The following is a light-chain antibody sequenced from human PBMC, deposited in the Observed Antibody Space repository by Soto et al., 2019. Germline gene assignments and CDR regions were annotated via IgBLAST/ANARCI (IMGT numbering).Light chain of an antibody. CDR1: SSDVGGYNY. Sequence: QSALTQPASVSGSPGQSITISCTGTSSDVGGYNYVSWSQQHPGKAPKLLISEATNRPSGVSNRFSGSKSGNTASLTISGLQADDEADYYCSSYAASSTLLFGTGTKLTVL. J-gene: IGLJ1*01. CDR3: SSYAASSTLL. CDR2: EAT. V-gene: IGLV2-14*03.